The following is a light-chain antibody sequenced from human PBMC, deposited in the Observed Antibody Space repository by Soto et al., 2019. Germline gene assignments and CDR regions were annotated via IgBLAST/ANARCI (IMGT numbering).Light chain of an antibody. V-gene: IGKV1-12*01. J-gene: IGKJ5*01. CDR2: AAS. Sequence: DIQMTQSPSSLSASVGDRVTITCQASHDISNYLNWFQQKPGKAPKLLIYAASSLQSGVPSRFSGSGSGTDFTLTISSLQPEDFATYYCQQANSFPITFGQGTRLEIK. CDR1: HDISNY. CDR3: QQANSFPIT.